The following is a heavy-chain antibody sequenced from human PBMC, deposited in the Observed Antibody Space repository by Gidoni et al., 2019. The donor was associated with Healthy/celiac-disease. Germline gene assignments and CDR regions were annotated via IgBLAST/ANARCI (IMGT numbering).Heavy chain of an antibody. V-gene: IGHV1-2*07. CDR1: GSTFTGYY. J-gene: IGHJ4*02. CDR2: INPNSGGT. Sequence: QVQLVQSGAAVTKPGASVKVSCKSSGSTFTGYYMHWVRQAPGQGLEWMGWINPNSGGTNYAHKCKGRGTMTRDTSISKAYMELSRLRSDDTDVYYCARDSSSWYGGEFDYWGQGTLVTVSS. D-gene: IGHD6-13*01. CDR3: ARDSSSWYGGEFDY.